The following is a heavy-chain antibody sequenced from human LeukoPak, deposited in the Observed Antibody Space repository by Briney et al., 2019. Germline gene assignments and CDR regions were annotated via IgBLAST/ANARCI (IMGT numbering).Heavy chain of an antibody. D-gene: IGHD6-19*01. CDR1: GYPFTGYY. V-gene: IGHV1-2*02. CDR2: FSPNGGGT. J-gene: IGHJ4*02. CDR3: ATGNYSSGWYPLDD. Sequence: ASVKVSFKASGYPFTGYYVHWVRQAPGQGLEWMGWFSPNGGGTNYAQNFQDRVTMTRDTSISTAYMELSRLRSDDTAVYYCATGNYSSGWYPLDDWGQGTLVTVSS.